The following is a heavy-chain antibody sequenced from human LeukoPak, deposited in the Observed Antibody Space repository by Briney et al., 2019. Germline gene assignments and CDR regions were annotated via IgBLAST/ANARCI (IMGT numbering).Heavy chain of an antibody. J-gene: IGHJ4*02. CDR1: GYTFTSYA. D-gene: IGHD1-26*01. CDR3: ALDSGSYRSLDY. V-gene: IGHV1-69*13. CDR2: IIPIFGTA. Sequence: GASVKVSCKASGYTFTSYAMHWVRQAPGQGLEWMGGIIPIFGTANYAQKFQGRVTITADESTSTAYMELSSLRSEDTAVYYCALDSGSYRSLDYWGQGTLVTVSS.